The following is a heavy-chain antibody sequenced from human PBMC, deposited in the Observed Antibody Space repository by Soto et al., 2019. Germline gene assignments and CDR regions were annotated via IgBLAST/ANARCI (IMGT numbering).Heavy chain of an antibody. D-gene: IGHD6-13*01. CDR3: AGQLVIAAAGTADY. CDR2: IWYDGSNK. J-gene: IGHJ4*02. CDR1: GFTFSSYG. Sequence: QVQLVESGGGVVQPGRSLRLSCAASGFTFSSYGMHWVRQAPGKGLEWVAVIWYDGSNKYYADSVKGRFTISRDNSKNTLYLQMNSLRAEDTAVYYCAGQLVIAAAGTADYWGQGTLVTVSS. V-gene: IGHV3-33*01.